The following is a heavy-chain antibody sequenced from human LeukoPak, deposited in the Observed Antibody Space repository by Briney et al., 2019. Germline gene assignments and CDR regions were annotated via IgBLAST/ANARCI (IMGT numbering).Heavy chain of an antibody. CDR1: GGSFCGYY. Sequence: SETLSLTCAVYGGSFCGYYWSWIRQPPGKGLEWIGEINHSGSTNYNPSLKSRVTISVDTSKNQFSLKLSSVTAADTAVYYCARVEMATISRRRYFDYWGQGTLVTVSS. D-gene: IGHD5-24*01. CDR3: ARVEMATISRRRYFDY. J-gene: IGHJ4*02. CDR2: INHSGST. V-gene: IGHV4-34*01.